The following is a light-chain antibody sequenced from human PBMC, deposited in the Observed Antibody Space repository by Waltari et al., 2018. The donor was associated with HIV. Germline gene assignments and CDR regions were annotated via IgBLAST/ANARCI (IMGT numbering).Light chain of an antibody. CDR3: QQYDNLPS. CDR2: KAS. V-gene: IGKV1-5*03. Sequence: DILLTQSPSTLAAFVGDSVTITCRASHTINKWLAWYQQRPGDPPKLLITKASTLEVGVPTRFRGRGSETEFILTIDTLQPDDFAVYYCQQYDNLPSFGQGTRLE. CDR1: HTINKW. J-gene: IGKJ5*01.